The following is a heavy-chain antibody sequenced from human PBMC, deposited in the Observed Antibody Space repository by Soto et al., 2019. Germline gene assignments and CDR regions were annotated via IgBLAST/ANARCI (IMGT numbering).Heavy chain of an antibody. CDR3: ARELWFGELFLDYYYYGMDV. Sequence: QVQLVESGGGVVQPGRSLRLSCAASGFTFSSYGMHWVRQAPGKGLEWVAVIWYDGSNKYYADSVKGRFTISRDNSKNTLYLQMNSPRAEDTAVYYCARELWFGELFLDYYYYGMDVWGQGTTVTVSS. CDR1: GFTFSSYG. J-gene: IGHJ6*02. V-gene: IGHV3-33*01. D-gene: IGHD3-10*01. CDR2: IWYDGSNK.